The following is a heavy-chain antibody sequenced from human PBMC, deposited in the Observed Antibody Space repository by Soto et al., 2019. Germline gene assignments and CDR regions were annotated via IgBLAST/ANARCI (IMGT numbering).Heavy chain of an antibody. J-gene: IGHJ4*02. Sequence: XGSLRLSFAGCGFIFSDYYVSWIRQAPGKGLEWVSYISSSGDIIYYADSVKGRFTISRDNAKNSLYLQMNSLRAEDTAVYYCARHLGYYASDGYFDYWGQGTVVTVSS. CDR3: ARHLGYYASDGYFDY. D-gene: IGHD3-22*01. CDR1: GFIFSDYY. CDR2: ISSSGDII. V-gene: IGHV3-11*01.